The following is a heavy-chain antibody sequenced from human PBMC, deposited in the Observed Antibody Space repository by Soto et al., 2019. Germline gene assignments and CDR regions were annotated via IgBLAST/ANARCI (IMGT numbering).Heavy chain of an antibody. CDR2: ISGGGDTT. Sequence: EVQLLESGGGLVQPGGSLRLSCAASGLTFNNYAMPWVRQAPGKGLGWVSAISGGGDTTSYADSVKGRFTVSRDGSKNTLYLQMSSLRAEDTALYYCAKGRGGSGSLTPRVDFWGQGTLVTVSS. V-gene: IGHV3-23*01. CDR1: GLTFNNYA. CDR3: AKGRGGSGSLTPRVDF. D-gene: IGHD3-10*01. J-gene: IGHJ4*02.